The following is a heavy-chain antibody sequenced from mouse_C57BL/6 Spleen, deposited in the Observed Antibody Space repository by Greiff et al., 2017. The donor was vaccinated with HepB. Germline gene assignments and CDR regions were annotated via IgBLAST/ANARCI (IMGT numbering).Heavy chain of an antibody. CDR2: IYPGDGDT. CDR1: GYAFSSSW. CDR3: AREDSSGHADY. J-gene: IGHJ2*01. D-gene: IGHD3-2*02. Sequence: VKLQQSGPELVKPGASVKISCKASGYAFSSSWMNWVKQRPGKGLEWIGRIYPGDGDTNYNGKFKGKATLTADKSSSTAYMQLSSLTSEDSAVYFCAREDSSGHADYWGQGTTLTVSS. V-gene: IGHV1-82*01.